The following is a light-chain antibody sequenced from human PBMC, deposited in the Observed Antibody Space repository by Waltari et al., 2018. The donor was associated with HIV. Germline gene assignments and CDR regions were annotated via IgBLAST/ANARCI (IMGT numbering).Light chain of an antibody. J-gene: IGKJ2*01. CDR3: QQYDSGPRGIT. CDR1: PSIRAN. V-gene: IGKV3-15*01. Sequence: EIVMTQSPPTLSVSPGQRVTLSCRASPSIRANVAWYQQRPGQAPRLLIYEAATRPTGIPARFSGSGSGTECTLTISSLQSEDFATYFCQQYDSGPRGITFGQGTMLEIK. CDR2: EAA.